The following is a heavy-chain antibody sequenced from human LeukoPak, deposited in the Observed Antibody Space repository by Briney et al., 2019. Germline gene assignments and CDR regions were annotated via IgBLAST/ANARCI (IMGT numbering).Heavy chain of an antibody. CDR3: ARLLGDYSNYVWRHNWFDP. CDR2: IYPGDSDT. V-gene: IGHV5-51*01. D-gene: IGHD4-11*01. Sequence: GESLKVSCKDSGYSFTSYWIGWVRQMPGKGLEWMGIIYPGDSDTRYSPSFQCQVTISSDKPISTAYLQWSSLKASDTAMYYCARLLGDYSNYVWRHNWFDPWGQGTLVTVSS. J-gene: IGHJ5*02. CDR1: GYSFTSYW.